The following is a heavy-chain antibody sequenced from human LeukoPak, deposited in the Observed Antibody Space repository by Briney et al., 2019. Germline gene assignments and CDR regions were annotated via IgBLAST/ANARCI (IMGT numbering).Heavy chain of an antibody. J-gene: IGHJ3*02. D-gene: IGHD1-1*01. CDR1: GFTFSSYG. V-gene: IGHV3-30*02. CDR3: ARPIGTTGTTHAFDI. CDR2: IRYDGSNK. Sequence: GGSLRLSCAASGFTFSSYGMHWVRQAPGKGLEWVAFIRYDGSNKYYADSVKGRFTISRDNSKNTLYLQMNSLRAEDTAVYYCARPIGTTGTTHAFDIWGQGTMVTVSS.